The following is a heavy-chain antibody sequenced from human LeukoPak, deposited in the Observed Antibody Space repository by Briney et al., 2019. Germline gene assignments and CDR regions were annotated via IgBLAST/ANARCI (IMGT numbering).Heavy chain of an antibody. CDR1: GITLSNYD. CDR3: AKRGVVIRVVLVGFHKEAYYFDS. J-gene: IGHJ4*02. Sequence: GGSLRLSCAVSGITLSNYDMSWVRQAPGKGLEWVAGISGSGGRTNYADSVKGRFTISRDSPKNTLYLQMNSLRAEDTAVYFCAKRGVVIRVVLVGFHKEAYYFDSWGQGALVTVSS. V-gene: IGHV3-23*01. D-gene: IGHD3-10*01. CDR2: ISGSGGRT.